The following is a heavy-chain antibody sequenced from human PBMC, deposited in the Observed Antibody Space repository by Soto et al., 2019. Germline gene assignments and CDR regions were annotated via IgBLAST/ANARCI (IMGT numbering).Heavy chain of an antibody. CDR2: IKHDGSVK. V-gene: IGHV3-7*03. J-gene: IGHJ4*02. CDR3: ARIGYSSSSFDY. CDR1: GFTFNWYW. D-gene: IGHD6-6*01. Sequence: EVQLVESGGGSVQPGGSLRLSCAASGFTFNWYWMAWVRQAPGKGLEWVANIKHDGSVKYYMDSVKGRFTISRDNAKNSVYLQMNSLRAEDTAFYYCARIGYSSSSFDYWGQGTLVTGSS.